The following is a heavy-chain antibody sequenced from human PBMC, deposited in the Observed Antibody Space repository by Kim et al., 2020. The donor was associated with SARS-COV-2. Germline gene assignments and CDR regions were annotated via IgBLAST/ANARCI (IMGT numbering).Heavy chain of an antibody. CDR3: ARDLLWFGELLTDHYYYYGMDV. CDR2: IYYSGST. D-gene: IGHD3-10*01. J-gene: IGHJ6*02. CDR1: GGSISSGGYY. V-gene: IGHV4-31*03. Sequence: SETLSLTCTVSGGSISSGGYYWSCIRQHPGKGLEWIGYIYYSGSTYYNPSLKSRVTISVDTSKNQFSLKLSSVTAADTAVYYCARDLLWFGELLTDHYYYYGMDVWGQGTTVTVSS.